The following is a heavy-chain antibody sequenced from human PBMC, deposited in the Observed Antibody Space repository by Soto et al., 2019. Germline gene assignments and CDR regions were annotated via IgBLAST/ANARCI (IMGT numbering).Heavy chain of an antibody. V-gene: IGHV1-2*02. CDR1: GYTFTDYY. CDR3: TRENIENSDGLCDAFDM. D-gene: IGHD5-18*01. Sequence: GASVKVSCKTSGYTFTDYYTHWVRQAPGQGLEWMGWMNPKSGGAYFAQKFQGRVTLTRDTSIGTAYIEVNSLTSDDTAVYFCTRENIENSDGLCDAFDMWGQRRTLTVS. J-gene: IGHJ3*02. CDR2: MNPKSGGA.